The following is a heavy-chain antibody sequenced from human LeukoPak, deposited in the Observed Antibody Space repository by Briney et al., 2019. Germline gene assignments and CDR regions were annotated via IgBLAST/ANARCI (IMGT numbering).Heavy chain of an antibody. CDR2: ISSSGSTI. CDR3: ARAYRARVPGPHNWFDP. V-gene: IGHV3-11*01. Sequence: GGSLRLSCAASGFTFSDYYMSWIRQAPGEGLEWVSYISSSGSTIYYADSVKGRFTISRDNAKNSLYLQMNSLRAEDTAVYYCARAYRARVPGPHNWFDPWGQGTLVTVSS. D-gene: IGHD2-21*01. CDR1: GFTFSDYY. J-gene: IGHJ5*02.